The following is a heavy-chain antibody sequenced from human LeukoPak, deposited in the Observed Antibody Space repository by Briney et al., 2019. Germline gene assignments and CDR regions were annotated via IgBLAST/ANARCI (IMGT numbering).Heavy chain of an antibody. CDR3: ARVGDYALKD. Sequence: XXSXXXXVSGXSISNHXXXIRQPAGKGXEWIGRIYTSGSTDYNPSLKSRVTMSVDTSKNQFSLKLSSVTAADTAVYYCARVGDYALKDWGQGTLVTVSS. D-gene: IGHD3-16*01. CDR1: GXSISNH. V-gene: IGHV4-4*07. CDR2: IYTSGST. J-gene: IGHJ4*02.